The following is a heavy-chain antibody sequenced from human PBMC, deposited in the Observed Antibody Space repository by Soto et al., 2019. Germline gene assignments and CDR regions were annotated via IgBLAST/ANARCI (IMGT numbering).Heavy chain of an antibody. Sequence: QITLKESGPTLVKPTQTLTLTCTFSGFSLSTSGVGVGWIRQPPGKALECLALIYWDDDKRYSPSLKSSLTITKETSKNHVVRTMTNMDLVDTATYDCAHTARYISRWYRYYYYGMDVWGQGTTVSVSS. D-gene: IGHD6-13*01. V-gene: IGHV2-5*02. J-gene: IGHJ6*02. CDR3: AHTARYISRWYRYYYYGMDV. CDR2: IYWDDDK. CDR1: GFSLSTSGVG.